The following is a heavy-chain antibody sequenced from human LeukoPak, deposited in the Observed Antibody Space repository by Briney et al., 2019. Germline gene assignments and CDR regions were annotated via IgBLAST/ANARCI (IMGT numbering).Heavy chain of an antibody. Sequence: SGGSLRLSCAASGFTFSSYWMSWVRQAPGKGLEWVANIKQDGSEKYYVDSVKGRFTISRDNAKNSLYLQMNSLRAEDTAVYYCARVGHYYDSSGYFDYWGQGTLVTVSS. V-gene: IGHV3-7*01. CDR2: IKQDGSEK. CDR3: ARVGHYYDSSGYFDY. CDR1: GFTFSSYW. D-gene: IGHD3-22*01. J-gene: IGHJ4*02.